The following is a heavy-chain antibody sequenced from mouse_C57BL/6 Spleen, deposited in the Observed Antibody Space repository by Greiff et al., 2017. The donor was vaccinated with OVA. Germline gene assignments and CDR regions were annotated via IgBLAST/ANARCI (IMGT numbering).Heavy chain of an antibody. CDR2: ISNGGGST. Sequence: EVQLVESGGGLVQPGGSLKLSCAASGFTFSDYYMYWVRQTPEKRLEWVAYISNGGGSTYYPDTVKGRFTISSDNAKNTLYLQMSRLKSEDTAMYYCARHRDYGGYYYAMDYWGQGTSVTVSS. D-gene: IGHD2-4*01. J-gene: IGHJ4*01. CDR3: ARHRDYGGYYYAMDY. CDR1: GFTFSDYY. V-gene: IGHV5-12*01.